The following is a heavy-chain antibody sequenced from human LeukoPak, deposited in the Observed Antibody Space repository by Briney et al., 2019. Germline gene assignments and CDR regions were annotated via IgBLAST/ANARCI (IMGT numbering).Heavy chain of an antibody. CDR3: ARHYAHGSGIYAPFGY. D-gene: IGHD3-10*01. CDR2: IYYSGKT. J-gene: IGHJ4*02. Sequence: PSETLSLTCTVSGDSITSRNYLWGWIRQPPGKGLEYIASIYYSGKTYHNPSLRSRVTMPIDSSENQFSLKLSAVTAADTAVYFCARHYAHGSGIYAPFGYWGQGALVTVSS. V-gene: IGHV4-39*01. CDR1: GDSITSRNYL.